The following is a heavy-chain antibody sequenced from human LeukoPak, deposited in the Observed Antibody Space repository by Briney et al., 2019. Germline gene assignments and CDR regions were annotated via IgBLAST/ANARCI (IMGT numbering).Heavy chain of an antibody. D-gene: IGHD1-7*01. CDR2: INRDGSIT. CDR3: ARDDWNSNWFDP. Sequence: GGSLRLSCAASGFTFSSHWMHWVRQAPGKGLVWVSRINRDGSITTYADSVKGRFTISRDNAKNTLYLQMNSLRAEDTAVYYCARDDWNSNWFDPWGQGTLVTVSS. V-gene: IGHV3-74*01. J-gene: IGHJ5*02. CDR1: GFTFSSHW.